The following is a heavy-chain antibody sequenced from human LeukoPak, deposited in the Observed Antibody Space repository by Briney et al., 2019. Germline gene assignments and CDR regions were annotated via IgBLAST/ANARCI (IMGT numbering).Heavy chain of an antibody. CDR2: ISDSGGST. J-gene: IGHJ5*02. CDR1: GFTFSSYG. Sequence: GGTLRLSCAASGFTFSSYGMSWVRQAPGKGLEWVSAISDSGGSTYYADSVKGRFTISRDNSKNTLYLQMNSLRAEDTAVYYCAKDPVGQQRESNWFDPWGQGTLVTVSS. D-gene: IGHD6-13*01. CDR3: AKDPVGQQRESNWFDP. V-gene: IGHV3-23*01.